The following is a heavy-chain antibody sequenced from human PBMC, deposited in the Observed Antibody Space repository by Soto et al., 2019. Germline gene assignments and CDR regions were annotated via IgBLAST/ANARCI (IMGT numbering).Heavy chain of an antibody. V-gene: IGHV4-30-4*01. J-gene: IGHJ4*02. Sequence: QVQLQEPGPRLVEPSQTLSLTCTVSGGSITSDYYYWSWIRQPPGTGLEWIGHIYDSGSTYSNPSLKSRVTXSXXVSKTQFSLKLSSVTAADTAVYYCARGPSGDKVDYWGQGTLVTVSS. D-gene: IGHD1-26*01. CDR3: ARGPSGDKVDY. CDR1: GGSITSDYYY. CDR2: IYDSGST.